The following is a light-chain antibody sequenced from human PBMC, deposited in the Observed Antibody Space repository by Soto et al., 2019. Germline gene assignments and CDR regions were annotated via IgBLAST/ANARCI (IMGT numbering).Light chain of an antibody. CDR2: GAS. Sequence: EVVMTQSPVTLSVSPGESATLSCRASQSVDGYLAWYQQKPGQAPRLLIYGASTRATGVTARFRGGGSGTEYTLPISSLQSEDSAVYYCQQYHKWPPITFGQGTRLEI. CDR3: QQYHKWPPIT. J-gene: IGKJ5*01. CDR1: QSVDGY. V-gene: IGKV3-15*01.